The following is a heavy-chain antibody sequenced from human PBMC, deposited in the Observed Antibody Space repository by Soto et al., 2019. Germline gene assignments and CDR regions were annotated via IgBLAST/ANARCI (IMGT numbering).Heavy chain of an antibody. J-gene: IGHJ3*02. D-gene: IGHD2-2*01. CDR3: TKTYFDPRATSTRCYCASEI. CDR1: GGSISSSNCH. Sequence: SETLSLTCTVSGGSISSSNCHWGWIRQPPGKGLEWIGSIYYSGSTQYSPSLKSRLTMSVDTSKSQFSLKLNSVTAADTAVYYCTKTYFDPRATSTRCYCASEIRGQGKMVTVAS. CDR2: IYYSGST. V-gene: IGHV4-39*01.